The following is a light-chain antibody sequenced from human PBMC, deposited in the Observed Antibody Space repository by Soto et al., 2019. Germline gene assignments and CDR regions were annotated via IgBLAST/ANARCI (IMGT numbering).Light chain of an antibody. J-gene: IGLJ2*01. CDR1: SSDVGGYNY. CDR3: CSCAGGHTSLL. V-gene: IGLV2-11*01. Sequence: QSALTQPRSVSGSPGQSVTISCTGTSSDVGGYNYVSWYQQHPGTVPKLMIYDVSNRPSGVPDRFSGSKSGNTASLTISGLQAEDEADCYGCSCAGGHTSLLFGGGPKLTVL. CDR2: DVS.